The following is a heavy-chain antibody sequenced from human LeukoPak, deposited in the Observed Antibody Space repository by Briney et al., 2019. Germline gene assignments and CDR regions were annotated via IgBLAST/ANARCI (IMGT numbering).Heavy chain of an antibody. CDR2: IYYSGST. J-gene: IGHJ4*02. Sequence: PSETLSLTCTVSGGSISSYCWSWIRQPPGKGLEWIGYIYYSGSTNYNPSLKSRVTISVDTSKNQFSLKLSSVTAADTAVYYCAKGHSDYGTGFDLWGQGTLVTVAS. V-gene: IGHV4-59*08. CDR1: GGSISSYC. D-gene: IGHD3-16*01. CDR3: AKGHSDYGTGFDL.